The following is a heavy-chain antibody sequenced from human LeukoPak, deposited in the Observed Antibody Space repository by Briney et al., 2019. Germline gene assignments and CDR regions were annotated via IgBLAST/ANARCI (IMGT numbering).Heavy chain of an antibody. Sequence: PGGSLRLSCAASGFTLSSYGMSWVRQAPGKGPQWVSAITGSGGTTYYADSVKGRFTISRDNSKNTLYLQMNSLRAEDTAVYYCAKSGRGTEGYWGQGTLVTVSS. D-gene: IGHD3-16*01. CDR2: ITGSGGTT. CDR3: AKSGRGTEGY. CDR1: GFTLSSYG. J-gene: IGHJ4*02. V-gene: IGHV3-23*01.